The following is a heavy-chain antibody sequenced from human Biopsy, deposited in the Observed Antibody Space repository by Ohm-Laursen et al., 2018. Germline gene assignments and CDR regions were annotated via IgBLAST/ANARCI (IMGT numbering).Heavy chain of an antibody. Sequence: SLRLSCAASGFTLSNYGMHWVRQAPGRGLEWVAAVSSDGKNKHYADSVQGRFTISRDNSKNTVDLQMSSLRAEDTAVYYCAKGLYSGSYYYDSWGQGTLVTVSS. CDR3: AKGLYSGSYYYDS. V-gene: IGHV3-30*18. CDR2: VSSDGKNK. J-gene: IGHJ4*02. D-gene: IGHD1-26*01. CDR1: GFTLSNYG.